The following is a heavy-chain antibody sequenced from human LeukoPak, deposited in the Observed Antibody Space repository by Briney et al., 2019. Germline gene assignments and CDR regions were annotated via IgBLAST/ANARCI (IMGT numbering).Heavy chain of an antibody. V-gene: IGHV4-59*08. CDR3: ARAATSWAYYDILTGYFHFDY. J-gene: IGHJ4*02. CDR2: IYYSGST. Sequence: SETLSLTCTVSGGSISSYYWSWIRQPPGKGLEWIGYIYYSGSTNYNPSLKSRVTISVDTSKNQFSLKLSSVTAADTAVYYCARAATSWAYYDILTGYFHFDYWGQGTLVTVSS. D-gene: IGHD3-9*01. CDR1: GGSISSYY.